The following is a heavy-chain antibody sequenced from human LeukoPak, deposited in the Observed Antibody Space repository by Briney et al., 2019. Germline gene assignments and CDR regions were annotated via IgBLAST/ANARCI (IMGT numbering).Heavy chain of an antibody. J-gene: IGHJ4*02. CDR1: GFTFSSYA. Sequence: GGSLRLSCAASGFTFSSYAMSWVRQAPGKGLEWVSAISGSGGSTYYADSVKGRFTISRDNSKNTLYLQMNSLRAEDTAVYYCAKISLLYYYDSSGYSDYWGQGTLVTVSS. CDR3: AKISLLYYYDSSGYSDY. V-gene: IGHV3-23*01. D-gene: IGHD3-22*01. CDR2: ISGSGGST.